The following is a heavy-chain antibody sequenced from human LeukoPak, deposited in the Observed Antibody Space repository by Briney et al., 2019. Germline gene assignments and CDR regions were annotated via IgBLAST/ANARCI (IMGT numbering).Heavy chain of an antibody. D-gene: IGHD6-13*01. J-gene: IGHJ4*02. CDR1: GFTFANYA. CDR2: ISGSGGST. Sequence: PGGSLRLSCAASGFTFANYAMSWVRQGPGKGLEWVSTISGSGGSTYYADSVKGQFTISRDNSKNTLFLQMNSLRADDTAVYFCAKDQKSIAATGYDYWGQGTLVTVSS. V-gene: IGHV3-23*01. CDR3: AKDQKSIAATGYDY.